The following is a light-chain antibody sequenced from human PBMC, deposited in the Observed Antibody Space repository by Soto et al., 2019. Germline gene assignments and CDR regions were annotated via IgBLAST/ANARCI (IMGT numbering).Light chain of an antibody. J-gene: IGLJ1*01. V-gene: IGLV2-11*01. CDR2: DVI. Sequence: QSALTQPRSVSGSPGQSVTISCTGTSSDVGTYTYVSWYQQHPGKAPKLIIYDVIERPSGVPDRFSGSKSGNTASLTISGLQAEDEADYYCCSYAGSYTHVFGTGTKVTVL. CDR3: CSYAGSYTHV. CDR1: SSDVGTYTY.